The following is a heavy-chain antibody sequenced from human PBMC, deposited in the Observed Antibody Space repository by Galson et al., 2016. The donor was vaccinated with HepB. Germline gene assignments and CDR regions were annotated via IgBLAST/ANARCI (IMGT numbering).Heavy chain of an antibody. CDR3: ARGLNEIHLWLTHYYYDLDV. CDR2: IIPFFGAA. V-gene: IGHV1-69*01. CDR1: GGTFSSYA. Sequence: SGGTFSSYAISWVRQAPGQRLEWMGGIIPFFGAANYAQAFQGRVTITADESTSTAYMELSSLRSEDTAVYYCARGLNEIHLWLTHYYYDLDVWGQGTTVIVSS. D-gene: IGHD5-18*01. J-gene: IGHJ6*01.